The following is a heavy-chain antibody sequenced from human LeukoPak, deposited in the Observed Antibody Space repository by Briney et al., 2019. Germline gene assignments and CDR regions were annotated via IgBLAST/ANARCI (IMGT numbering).Heavy chain of an antibody. CDR1: GGFISSSSYY. CDR3: ARDLGGISSSSTVYAFDI. V-gene: IGHV4-39*07. J-gene: IGHJ3*02. Sequence: PSETLSLTCTVSGGFISSSSYYWGWNRQPPGKGLEWIGSIYYSGSTNYNPSLKSRVTISVDTSKNQFSLKLSSVTAADTAVYYCARDLGGISSSSTVYAFDIWGQGTMVTVSS. CDR2: IYYSGST. D-gene: IGHD6-6*01.